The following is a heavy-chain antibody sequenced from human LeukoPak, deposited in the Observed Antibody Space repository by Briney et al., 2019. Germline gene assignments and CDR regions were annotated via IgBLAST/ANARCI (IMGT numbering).Heavy chain of an antibody. CDR3: ARGGVVIITHDAFDI. D-gene: IGHD3-3*01. Sequence: ASVKVSCKASGYTFTGYYMHWVRQAPGQGLEWMGWINPNSGGTNYAQEFQGRVTMTRDTSISTAYMELSRLRSDDTAVYYCARGGVVIITHDAFDIWGQGTMVTVSS. CDR1: GYTFTGYY. J-gene: IGHJ3*02. CDR2: INPNSGGT. V-gene: IGHV1-2*02.